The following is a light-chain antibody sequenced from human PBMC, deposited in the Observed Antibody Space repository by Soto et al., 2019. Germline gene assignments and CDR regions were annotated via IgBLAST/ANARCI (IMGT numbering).Light chain of an antibody. J-gene: IGKJ1*01. CDR2: KAS. CDR3: QQYNSHPWT. Sequence: DIQMTQSPSTLSASVGDRVTVTCRASQSISISLAWYQQKPGKAPKVLIYKASSLESGVPSRFSGSGSGTECTLTISSLQPDDFATYHCQQYNSHPWTFGQGSKVEIK. V-gene: IGKV1-5*03. CDR1: QSISIS.